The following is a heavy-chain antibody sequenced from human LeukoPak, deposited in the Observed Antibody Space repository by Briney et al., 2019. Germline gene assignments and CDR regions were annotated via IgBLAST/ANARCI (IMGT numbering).Heavy chain of an antibody. D-gene: IGHD3-10*01. CDR3: AKVPPGSYYNGVDY. CDR1: GFTFSSYA. Sequence: GGSLRLSCAASGFTFSSYAMSWVRQAPGKGLEWVSAISGSGGSTYYADSVKGRFTISRVNSKDTLYLQMNSLRAEDTAVYYCAKVPPGSYYNGVDYWGQGTLVTVSS. V-gene: IGHV3-23*01. J-gene: IGHJ4*02. CDR2: ISGSGGST.